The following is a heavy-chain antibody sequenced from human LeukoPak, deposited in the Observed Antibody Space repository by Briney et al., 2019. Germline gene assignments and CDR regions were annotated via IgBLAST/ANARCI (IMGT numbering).Heavy chain of an antibody. CDR1: GYTFTSYG. V-gene: IGHV1-18*01. D-gene: IGHD2-15*01. CDR3: ARDDIVVVVAATGNFDY. J-gene: IGHJ4*02. CDR2: ISAYNGNT. Sequence: ASVKVSCKASGYTFTSYGISWVRQAPGQGLERMGWISAYNGNTNYAQKLQGRVTTTTDTSTSTAYMELRSLRSDDTAVYYCARDDIVVVVAATGNFDYWGQGTLVTVSS.